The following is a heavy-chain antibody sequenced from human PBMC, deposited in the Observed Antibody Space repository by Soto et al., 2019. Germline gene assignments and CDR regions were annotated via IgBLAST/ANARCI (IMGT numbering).Heavy chain of an antibody. Sequence: GSLRLSCSASGFTFSDYAMSWVRQAPGKGLEWVSAISGSGGSTYYADSLKGQFTISRDNSKNTLYLQMDSLRAEDTAVYYCAKGRTIYGVVPLDYWGQGTLVTVSS. CDR3: AKGRTIYGVVPLDY. J-gene: IGHJ4*02. V-gene: IGHV3-23*01. CDR1: GFTFSDYA. CDR2: ISGSGGST. D-gene: IGHD3-3*01.